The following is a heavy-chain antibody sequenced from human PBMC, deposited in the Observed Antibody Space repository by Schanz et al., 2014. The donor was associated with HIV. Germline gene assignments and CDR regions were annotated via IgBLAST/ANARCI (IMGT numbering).Heavy chain of an antibody. CDR1: GFTFDSFG. Sequence: QVQLAESGGGVVRPGRSLRLSCAASGFTFDSFGMHWVRQAPGKGLEWVAVISYDGRNKYQAASVKGRFTVSRDNAKNTVYLQMKSLRAEDTAVYGCARQGLRFSFWLDYWGQGTPVTVS. CDR3: ARQGLRFSFWLDY. V-gene: IGHV3-30*03. D-gene: IGHD4-17*01. J-gene: IGHJ4*02. CDR2: ISYDGRNK.